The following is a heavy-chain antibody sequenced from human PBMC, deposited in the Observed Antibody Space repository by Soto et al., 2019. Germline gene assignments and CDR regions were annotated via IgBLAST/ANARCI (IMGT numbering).Heavy chain of an antibody. Sequence: GGSLRLSCAASGFTFSSYGMHWVRQAPGKGLGWVAVISYDGSNKYYADSVKGRFTISRDNSKNTLYLQMNSLRAEDTAVYYCAKHFGDYTGYYFDYWGQGTLVTVSS. D-gene: IGHD4-17*01. J-gene: IGHJ4*02. V-gene: IGHV3-30*18. CDR3: AKHFGDYTGYYFDY. CDR1: GFTFSSYG. CDR2: ISYDGSNK.